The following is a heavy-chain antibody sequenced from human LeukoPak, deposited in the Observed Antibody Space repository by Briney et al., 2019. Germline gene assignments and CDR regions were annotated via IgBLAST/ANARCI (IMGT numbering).Heavy chain of an antibody. J-gene: IGHJ3*02. CDR1: GGSISSYY. CDR3: ARSLPGLLSSGALDAFDI. CDR2: IYTSGST. Sequence: SETLSLTCTVSGGSISSYYWSWIRQPAGKGLEWIGRIYTSGSTNYNPSLKSRVTMSVDTSKNQFSPKLSSVTAADTAVYYCARSLPGLLSSGALDAFDIWGQGTMVTVSS. V-gene: IGHV4-4*07. D-gene: IGHD3-16*02.